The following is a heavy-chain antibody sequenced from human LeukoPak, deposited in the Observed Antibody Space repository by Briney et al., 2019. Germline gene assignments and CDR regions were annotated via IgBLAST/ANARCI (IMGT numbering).Heavy chain of an antibody. J-gene: IGHJ3*02. D-gene: IGHD2-15*01. CDR3: ARDKEDSYFDI. Sequence: PSETLSLTCTVSGGSISSYYWSWLRQPPGKGLEWIGYIYYSGSTNYNPSLKSRVTISVDTSKNQFSLKLSSVTAADTAVYYCARDKEDSYFDIWGQGTMVTVSS. V-gene: IGHV4-59*01. CDR2: IYYSGST. CDR1: GGSISSYY.